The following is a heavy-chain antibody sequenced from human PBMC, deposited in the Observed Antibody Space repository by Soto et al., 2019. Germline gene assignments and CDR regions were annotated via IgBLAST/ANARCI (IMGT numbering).Heavy chain of an antibody. D-gene: IGHD6-19*01. J-gene: IGHJ4*02. Sequence: QFQLQESGPGLVKPSETLSLTCIVSGDSISPYYWSWVRQSPGKGLEWIGYIYYTGDSNYHPSLKSRVTMSEDRSNNQFSLKLTSVIAADTAVYYCARYRRGSGWYYLDYWGQGMLVTVSS. CDR2: IYYTGDS. CDR1: GDSISPYY. CDR3: ARYRRGSGWYYLDY. V-gene: IGHV4-59*01.